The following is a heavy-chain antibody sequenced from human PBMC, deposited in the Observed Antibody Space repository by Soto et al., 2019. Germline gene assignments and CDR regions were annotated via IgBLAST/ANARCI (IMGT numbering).Heavy chain of an antibody. CDR1: GYSFTSYW. D-gene: IGHD3-3*01. J-gene: IGHJ5*02. Sequence: GESLKISCKGSGYSFTSYWIGWVRQMPGKGLEWMGIIYPGDSDTRYSPSFQGQVTISADKSISTAYLQWSSLKASDTAMYYCARQPNLDIWSGYYVDPWGQGTLVTVSS. CDR3: ARQPNLDIWSGYYVDP. CDR2: IYPGDSDT. V-gene: IGHV5-51*01.